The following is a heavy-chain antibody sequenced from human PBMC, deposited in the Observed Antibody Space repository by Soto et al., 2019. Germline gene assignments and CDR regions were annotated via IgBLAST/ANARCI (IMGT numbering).Heavy chain of an antibody. CDR2: INHSGST. J-gene: IGHJ5*01. V-gene: IGHV4-34*01. Sequence: SETLSLTCAVYGGSFSGYYCSWTRQPPGKGLEWIGEINHSGSTNYNPSLKSRVSISVDTSKNQFSLKLSSVTAADTAVYYCARRKPPIGAAGSIDSWGQGIQVTSPQ. D-gene: IGHD6-13*01. CDR3: ARRKPPIGAAGSIDS. CDR1: GGSFSGYY.